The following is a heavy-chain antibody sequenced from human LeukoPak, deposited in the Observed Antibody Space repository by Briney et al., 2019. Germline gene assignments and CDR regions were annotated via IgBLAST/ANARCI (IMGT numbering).Heavy chain of an antibody. Sequence: SETLSLTCTVSGGSISSSSYYWGWIRQPPGKGLEWIGSIYYSGSTYYNPSLKSRVTISVDTSKNQFSLKLSSVTAADTAVYYCAREGRLVSAFDIWGQGAMVTVSS. V-gene: IGHV4-39*07. CDR3: AREGRLVSAFDI. CDR2: IYYSGST. J-gene: IGHJ3*02. D-gene: IGHD3-9*01. CDR1: GGSISSSSYY.